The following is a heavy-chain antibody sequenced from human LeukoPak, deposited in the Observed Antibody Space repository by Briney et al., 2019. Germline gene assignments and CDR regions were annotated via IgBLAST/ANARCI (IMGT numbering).Heavy chain of an antibody. CDR1: RFTFSSYA. Sequence: GGSLRLSCAASRFTFSSYAMSWVRQAPGKGLEWVSGISGSGGNTYYADSVKGRFTIFRDNSNNTLYLQMNSLRAEDTAVYYCARSYAPGYIWGQGTMVTVSS. J-gene: IGHJ3*02. D-gene: IGHD2-2*01. V-gene: IGHV3-23*01. CDR3: ARSYAPGYI. CDR2: ISGSGGNT.